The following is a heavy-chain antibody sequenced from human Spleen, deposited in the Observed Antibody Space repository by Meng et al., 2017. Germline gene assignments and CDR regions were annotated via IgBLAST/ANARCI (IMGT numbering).Heavy chain of an antibody. J-gene: IGHJ3*02. D-gene: IGHD3-22*01. CDR3: ARRKPTYYYDSDGHDAFDI. CDR2: FYPSGGST. Sequence: ASVNVSRKASGYTFSSYYMHWVRQAPGQGLEWMGIFYPSGGSTSYAQKFQGRVTMIRDTSTTTVYMELSSLRSEDTAVYYCARRKPTYYYDSDGHDAFDIWGQGTMVTVSS. V-gene: IGHV1-46*01. CDR1: GYTFSSYY.